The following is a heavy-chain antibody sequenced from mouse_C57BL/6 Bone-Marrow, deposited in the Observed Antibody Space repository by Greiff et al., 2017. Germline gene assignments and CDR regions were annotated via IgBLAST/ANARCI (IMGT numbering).Heavy chain of an antibody. CDR2: ICAGGSYT. V-gene: IGHV5-4*01. D-gene: IGHD2-2*01. J-gene: IGHJ4*01. Sequence: EVLLLESGGGLVKPGGSLKLSCAASGFTFSSYAMSWVRQTPEKRLEWVATICAGGSYTYYPDNVKGRSTLSSDNSKNNQYLQMSHLKSEDTAMYDCARHYGYDVYARDYWGQGTSVTGSS. CDR3: ARHYGYDVYARDY. CDR1: GFTFSSYA.